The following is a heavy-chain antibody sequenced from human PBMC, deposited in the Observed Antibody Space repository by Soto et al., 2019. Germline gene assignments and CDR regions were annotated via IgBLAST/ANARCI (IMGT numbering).Heavy chain of an antibody. V-gene: IGHV3-15*01. CDR2: IKSKSDGGTT. CDR1: GFTFSDAW. Sequence: PGGSLRLSCAASGFTFSDAWMSWVRQAPGKGLDWVGRIKSKSDGGTTEYSAPVGGRFTISRAYSKNTLYLQMNSLKTEDTAVYYCTTDLWRIAVVVGSTGYFNPWGQGTPVTVSS. D-gene: IGHD2-15*01. CDR3: TTDLWRIAVVVGSTGYFNP. J-gene: IGHJ5*02.